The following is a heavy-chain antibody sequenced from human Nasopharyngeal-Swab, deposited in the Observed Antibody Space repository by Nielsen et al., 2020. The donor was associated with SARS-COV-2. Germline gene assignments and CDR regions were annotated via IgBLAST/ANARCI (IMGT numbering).Heavy chain of an antibody. D-gene: IGHD6-13*01. V-gene: IGHV3-53*01. CDR2: IYSGGST. CDR3: ARAIRMYSSSWTYYYYGMDV. Sequence: GGSLRPSCAASGFTVSSNYMSWVRQAPGKGLEWVSVIYSGGSTYYADSVKGRFTISRDNSKNTLYLQMNSLRAEDTAVYYCARAIRMYSSSWTYYYYGMDVWGQGTTVTVSS. J-gene: IGHJ6*02. CDR1: GFTVSSNY.